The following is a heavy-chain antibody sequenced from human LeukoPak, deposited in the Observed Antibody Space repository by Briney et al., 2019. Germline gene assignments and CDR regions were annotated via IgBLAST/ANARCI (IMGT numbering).Heavy chain of an antibody. CDR1: GGSISSYY. Sequence: SETLSLTYTVSGGSISSYYWSWIRQPPGKGLEWIGYIYYSGSTNYNPSLKSRVTISVDTSKNQFSLKLSSVTAADTAVYYCARVGRSIILLPATFTEPHNYYYYYMDVWGKGTTVTVS. V-gene: IGHV4-59*12. CDR3: ARVGRSIILLPATFTEPHNYYYYYMDV. J-gene: IGHJ6*03. CDR2: IYYSGST. D-gene: IGHD1-14*01.